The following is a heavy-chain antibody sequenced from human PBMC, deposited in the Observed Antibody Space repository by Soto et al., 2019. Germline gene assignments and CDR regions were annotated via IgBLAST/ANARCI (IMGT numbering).Heavy chain of an antibody. CDR2: ISSGSSYI. D-gene: IGHD2-2*01. CDR3: ARGYCSSTSCHPYYFDY. CDR1: GFTFSTFT. Sequence: EVQLVESGGGLVKPGGSLRLSCAASGFTFSTFTMNWVRQAPGKGLEWVSSISSGSSYIYYADSVRGRFAISRDNAKNSLYLQMNSLRAEDTAVYYWARGYCSSTSCHPYYFDYWGQEPWSPSP. J-gene: IGHJ4*01. V-gene: IGHV3-21*01.